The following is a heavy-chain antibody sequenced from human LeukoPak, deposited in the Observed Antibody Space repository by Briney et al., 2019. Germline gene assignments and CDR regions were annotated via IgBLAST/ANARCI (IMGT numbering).Heavy chain of an antibody. CDR3: ARAFFDDILTGYNFDY. Sequence: GGSLRLSCAASGFTVSSNYMSWVRQAPGKGLEWVSVNYSGGSTYYADSVKGRFTISRDNSKNTLYLQMNSLRAEDTAVYYCARAFFDDILTGYNFDYWGQGTLVTVSS. D-gene: IGHD3-9*01. CDR1: GFTVSSNY. V-gene: IGHV3-66*01. J-gene: IGHJ4*02. CDR2: NYSGGST.